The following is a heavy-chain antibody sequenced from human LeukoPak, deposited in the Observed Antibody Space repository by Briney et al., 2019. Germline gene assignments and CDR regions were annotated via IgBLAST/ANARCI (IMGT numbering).Heavy chain of an antibody. CDR3: ARSGRGLLDAFDI. J-gene: IGHJ3*02. D-gene: IGHD2-15*01. CDR1: GFTFSSYA. CDR2: ISYDGSNK. V-gene: IGHV3-30-3*01. Sequence: GRSLTLSCAASGFTFSSYAMHWVRQAPGKVLAWVAVISYDGSNKYYADSVKGRFTISRDNSKNTLYLQMNSLRAEDTAVYYCARSGRGLLDAFDIWGQGTMVTVSS.